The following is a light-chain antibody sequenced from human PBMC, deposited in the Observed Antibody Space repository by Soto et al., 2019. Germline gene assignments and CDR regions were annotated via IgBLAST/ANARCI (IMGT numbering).Light chain of an antibody. CDR3: TSYTISSPVV. CDR2: EVN. V-gene: IGLV2-14*01. Sequence: QSALTQPASVSGSPGQSITISCTGTSSDVGGYNYVSWYQQHPRNAPKLMIYEVNNRPSGVSDRFSGSKSGNTASLTISGLQAEDEADFYCTSYTISSPVVFGGGTKLTVL. J-gene: IGLJ2*01. CDR1: SSDVGGYNY.